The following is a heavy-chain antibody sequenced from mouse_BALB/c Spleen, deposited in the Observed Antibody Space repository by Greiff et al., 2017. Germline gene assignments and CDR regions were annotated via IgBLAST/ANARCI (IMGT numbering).Heavy chain of an antibody. CDR1: GDSITSGY. D-gene: IGHD1-1*01. CDR3: ARYDYGKGGMDY. J-gene: IGHJ4*01. Sequence: EVKVVESGPSLVKPSQTLSLTCSVTGDSITSGYWNWIRKFPGNKLEYMGYISYSGSTYYNPSLKSRISITRDTSKNQYYLQLNSVTTEDTATYYCARYDYGKGGMDYWGQGTSVTVSS. V-gene: IGHV3-8*02. CDR2: ISYSGST.